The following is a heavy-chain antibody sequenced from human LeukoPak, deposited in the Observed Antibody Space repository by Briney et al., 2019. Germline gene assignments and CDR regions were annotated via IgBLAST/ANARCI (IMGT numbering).Heavy chain of an antibody. V-gene: IGHV3-20*04. D-gene: IGHD4-17*01. CDR3: ARAQTYGDYRLLLDY. J-gene: IGHJ4*02. Sequence: GGSLRLSCAASGFTFGGYGMSWVRQAPGQGLEWVSGLNWDGGTTGHADSVKGRFTISRDNAKNSLYLQMNSLRAEDTALYYCARAQTYGDYRLLLDYWGQGTLVTVSS. CDR2: LNWDGGTT. CDR1: GFTFGGYG.